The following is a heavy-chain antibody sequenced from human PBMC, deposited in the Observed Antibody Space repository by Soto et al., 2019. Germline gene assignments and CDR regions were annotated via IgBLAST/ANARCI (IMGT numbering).Heavy chain of an antibody. J-gene: IGHJ6*02. V-gene: IGHV5-10-1*01. Sequence: GESLKISCKGSGYSFTSYWISWVRQMPGKGLEWMGRIDPSDSYTNYSPSFQGHVTISADKSISTAYLQMNSLRAEDTAVYYCARDPSSWKNNYGMDVWGQGTTVTVSS. CDR1: GYSFTSYW. CDR3: ARDPSSWKNNYGMDV. D-gene: IGHD6-13*01. CDR2: IDPSDSYT.